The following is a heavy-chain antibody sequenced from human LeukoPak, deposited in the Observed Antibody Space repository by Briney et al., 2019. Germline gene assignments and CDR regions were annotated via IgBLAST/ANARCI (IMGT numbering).Heavy chain of an antibody. Sequence: SQTLSLTCTVSGGSISSYYWSWIRQHPGKGLEWIGYIYYSGSTYYNPSLKSRVSISVDTSENQFSLKLSSVTAADTAVYYCARDQLGYSRFDPWGQGTLVTVSS. CDR2: IYYSGST. CDR1: GGSISSYY. D-gene: IGHD2-15*01. J-gene: IGHJ5*02. CDR3: ARDQLGYSRFDP. V-gene: IGHV4-31*03.